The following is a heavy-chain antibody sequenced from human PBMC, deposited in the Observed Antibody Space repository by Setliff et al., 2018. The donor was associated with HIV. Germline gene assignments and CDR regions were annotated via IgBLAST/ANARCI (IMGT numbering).Heavy chain of an antibody. D-gene: IGHD2-15*01. CDR3: ARGRSGGNYAFDI. J-gene: IGHJ3*02. CDR1: GGTFSNYG. V-gene: IGHV1-69*04. Sequence: SVKVSCKTSGGTFSNYGTNWVRQAPGQGLEWMGRIIPRFDITNYPQKFQGRVRLTADKSTSTAYLELSSLRSEDTAVYYCARGRSGGNYAFDIWGQGTMVTVSS. CDR2: IIPRFDIT.